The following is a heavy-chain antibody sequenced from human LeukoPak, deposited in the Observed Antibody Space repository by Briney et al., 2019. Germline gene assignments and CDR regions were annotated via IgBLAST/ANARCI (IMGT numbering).Heavy chain of an antibody. CDR1: GFTFSSYS. D-gene: IGHD6-19*01. J-gene: IGHJ4*02. CDR3: AKDHHSSGWLFDY. V-gene: IGHV3-21*04. CDR2: ISSSSSYI. Sequence: GGSLRLSCAASGFTFSSYSMNWVRQAPGKGLEWVSSISSSSSYIYYADSVRGRFTISRDNSQNMLFLQMNSLRTEDTAVYYCAKDHHSSGWLFDYWGQGTLVTVSS.